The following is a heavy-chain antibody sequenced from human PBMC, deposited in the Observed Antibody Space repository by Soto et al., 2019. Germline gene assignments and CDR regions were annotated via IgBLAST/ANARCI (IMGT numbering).Heavy chain of an antibody. CDR3: ARDPPLSVLVVVATDDF. Sequence: PGGSLRLSCAASGFTFTNHNMNWVRQAPGKGLEWVSSISSSSSFRNYADSVKGRFSISRDNDKNLVCLQMDSLRAEDTAVYYCARDPPLSVLVVVATDDFWGQGTLVTVSS. V-gene: IGHV3-21*01. CDR1: GFTFTNHN. CDR2: ISSSSSFR. J-gene: IGHJ4*02. D-gene: IGHD2-21*01.